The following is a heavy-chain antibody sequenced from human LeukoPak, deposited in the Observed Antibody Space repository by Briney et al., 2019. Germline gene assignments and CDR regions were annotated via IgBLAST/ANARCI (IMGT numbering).Heavy chain of an antibody. Sequence: ASVKVSCKASGGTFSSYAISWVRQAPGQGLEWMERIIPILGIANYAQKFQGRVTITADKSTSTAYMELSSLRSEDTAVYYCAREARNYYDSSGLGDYWGQGTLVTVSS. CDR3: AREARNYYDSSGLGDY. J-gene: IGHJ4*02. CDR1: GGTFSSYA. V-gene: IGHV1-69*04. D-gene: IGHD3-22*01. CDR2: IIPILGIA.